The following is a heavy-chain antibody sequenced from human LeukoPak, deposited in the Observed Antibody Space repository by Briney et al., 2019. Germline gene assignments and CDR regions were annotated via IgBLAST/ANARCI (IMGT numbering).Heavy chain of an antibody. Sequence: ASVKVSCKASGYTFTSYGISWVRQAPGQGLEWMGWISAYNGNTNYAQKLQGRVTMTTDTSTSTAYMELRSLRSDDTAVYYCARGNVVLMVYAINLDYWGQGTLVTVSS. D-gene: IGHD2-8*01. CDR3: ARGNVVLMVYAINLDY. J-gene: IGHJ4*02. V-gene: IGHV1-18*01. CDR2: ISAYNGNT. CDR1: GYTFTSYG.